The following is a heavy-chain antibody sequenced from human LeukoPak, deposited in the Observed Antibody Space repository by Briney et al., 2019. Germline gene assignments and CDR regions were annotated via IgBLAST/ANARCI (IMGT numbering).Heavy chain of an antibody. J-gene: IGHJ4*02. CDR3: AKEGWLVGIPDY. CDR1: GFTFRSYA. D-gene: IGHD6-19*01. Sequence: GGTLRLLCAASGFTFRSYAMRWVSEAPGKALEWGSAIRDSGGRRYYADSVKGRFTISRDNSRNTLYLQVNSLRAEDTAVYYCAKEGWLVGIPDYWGEGTLVTVSS. V-gene: IGHV3-23*01. CDR2: IRDSGGRR.